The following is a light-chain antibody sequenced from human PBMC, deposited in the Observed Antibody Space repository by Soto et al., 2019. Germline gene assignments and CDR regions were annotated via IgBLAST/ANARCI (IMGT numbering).Light chain of an antibody. CDR1: QDISNY. J-gene: IGKJ4*01. V-gene: IGKV1-33*01. CDR2: DAS. Sequence: EIQMTQSTSSLSASVGDIVTITCQASQDISNYLNWYQQKPGKAPKLLIYDASNLETGVPSRFSGSGSGTDFTFTISSLQPEDIATYYCQQYDNPPLTFGGGTKVDI. CDR3: QQYDNPPLT.